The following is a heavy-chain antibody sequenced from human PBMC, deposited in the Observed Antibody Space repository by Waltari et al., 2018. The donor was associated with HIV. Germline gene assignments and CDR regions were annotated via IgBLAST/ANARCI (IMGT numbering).Heavy chain of an antibody. D-gene: IGHD3-22*01. CDR3: ARDGHYYDSRPLDY. J-gene: IGHJ4*02. V-gene: IGHV3-30-3*01. Sequence: QVQLVESGGSVVQPGRSLKLSCAASGFTVRPYAMHWVRQAPGKGREGVAVKSHDGSNKDYADSVKGRFTISRDNSKNTLYLQMNSLRGEDTAVYYCARDGHYYDSRPLDYWGQGTRVTVSS. CDR2: KSHDGSNK. CDR1: GFTVRPYA.